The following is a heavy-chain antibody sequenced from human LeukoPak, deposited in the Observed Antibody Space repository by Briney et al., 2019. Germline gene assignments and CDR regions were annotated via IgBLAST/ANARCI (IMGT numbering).Heavy chain of an antibody. J-gene: IGHJ3*02. CDR1: GGSISSSSYY. CDR3: GRVGGGGSYLEAFDM. V-gene: IGHV4-39*07. Sequence: SETLSLTCTVSGGSISSSSYYWGWIRQPPGKGLEWIGSIYYSGSTYYNPSLKSRVTISVDTSKNQFSLKLTSVTAADTAVYYCGRVGGGGSYLEAFDMWGQGTMVTVSS. CDR2: IYYSGST. D-gene: IGHD3-16*01.